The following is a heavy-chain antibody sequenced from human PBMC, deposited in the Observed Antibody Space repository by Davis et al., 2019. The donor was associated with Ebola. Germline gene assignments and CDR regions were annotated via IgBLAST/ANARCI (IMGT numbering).Heavy chain of an antibody. J-gene: IGHJ4*02. Sequence: PGGSLRLSCAVYGGSFSGYYWSWIRQPPGKGLEWIGEINHSGSTNYNPSLKSRVTISVDTSKNQFSLKLSSVTAADTAVYYCARDLADSSGYYGNYWGQGTLVTVSS. D-gene: IGHD3-22*01. V-gene: IGHV4-34*01. CDR3: ARDLADSSGYYGNY. CDR2: INHSGST. CDR1: GGSFSGYY.